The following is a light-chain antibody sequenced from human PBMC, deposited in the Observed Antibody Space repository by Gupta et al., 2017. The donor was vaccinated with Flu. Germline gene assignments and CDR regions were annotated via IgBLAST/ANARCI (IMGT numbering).Light chain of an antibody. CDR2: EVS. J-gene: IGLJ3*02. V-gene: IGLV2-14*01. CDR1: SSDVGGYNY. CDR3: SSYTSRSTGV. Sequence: QSALTQPASVSGSPGPSITICCTATSSDVGGYNYVSWYQQYPGKAHQLMNSEVSNRPAGVSNRFSGTKSANAASVTIAGLHAEEEANYCCSSYTSRSTGVFGGGTKLTVL.